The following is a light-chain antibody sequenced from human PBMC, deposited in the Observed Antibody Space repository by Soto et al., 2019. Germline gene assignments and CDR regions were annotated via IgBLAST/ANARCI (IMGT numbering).Light chain of an antibody. Sequence: DVVMTQSPLSLPVTLGQPASISCRSSQSLVCSDGNTYLNWFQQRPGQSPRRRIYKVSNRDSGVPARLIGSGSGAVLSLKIRRVEEEYVWVYYCILCAHRPPWKFGQGTKVEI. J-gene: IGKJ1*01. CDR3: ILCAHRPPWK. V-gene: IGKV2-30*01. CDR1: QSLVCSDGNTY. CDR2: KVS.